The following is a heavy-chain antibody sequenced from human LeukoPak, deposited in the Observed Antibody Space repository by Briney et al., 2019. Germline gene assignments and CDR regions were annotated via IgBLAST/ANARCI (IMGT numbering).Heavy chain of an antibody. J-gene: IGHJ6*02. D-gene: IGHD3-10*01. CDR1: GYTFTSYA. CDR2: INTNTGNP. CDR3: ARSRMVRGVIVYYYYYGMDV. Sequence: ASVKVSCKASGYTFTSYAMNWVRQAPGQGLEWMGWINTNTGNPTYVQGFTGRFVFSLDTSVSTAYLQISSLKAEDTAVYYCARSRMVRGVIVYYYYYGMDVWGQGTTVTVSS. V-gene: IGHV7-4-1*02.